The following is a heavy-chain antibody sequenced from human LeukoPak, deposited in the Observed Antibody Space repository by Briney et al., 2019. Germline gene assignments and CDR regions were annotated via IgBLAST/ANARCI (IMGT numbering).Heavy chain of an antibody. CDR2: ISYDGSNK. D-gene: IGHD2-2*01. CDR1: GFTFSSYG. V-gene: IGHV3-30*03. J-gene: IGHJ6*02. CDR3: ARWIVVVPAARRGGYYYYGMDV. Sequence: GGSLRLSCAASGFTFSSYGMHWVRQAPGKGLEWVAVISYDGSNKYYADSVKGRFTISRDNSKNTLYLQMNSLRAEDTAVYYCARWIVVVPAARRGGYYYYGMDVWGQGTTVTVSS.